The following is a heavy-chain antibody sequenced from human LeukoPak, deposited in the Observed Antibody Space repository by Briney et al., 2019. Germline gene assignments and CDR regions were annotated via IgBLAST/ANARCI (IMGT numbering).Heavy chain of an antibody. D-gene: IGHD6-19*01. J-gene: IGHJ4*01. CDR3: VGGVGWLSDY. Sequence: GGSLRLSCADSGLTFNTYWMNWVRQAPGKGPEWVANIKKEGREKKYVESVKGRFTISRDNAKNSVYLEMNSLRVEDTAVYYCVGGVGWLSDYWGHGTMVTVSS. CDR2: IKKEGREK. V-gene: IGHV3-7*04. CDR1: GLTFNTYW.